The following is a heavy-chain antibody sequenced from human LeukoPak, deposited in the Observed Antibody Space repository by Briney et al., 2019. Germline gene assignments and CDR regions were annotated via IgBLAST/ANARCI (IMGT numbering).Heavy chain of an antibody. Sequence: PGGSLRISCAASGFTFSDASMSLVRPAPGKGPHWVGRIKSKTDGGTTDYAAPVKGRFTISRDDSKNTLYLQMNSLKTEDTAVYYCTTDLIVVVPTFDYWGQGTLVTVSS. V-gene: IGHV3-15*01. CDR3: TTDLIVVVPTFDY. D-gene: IGHD2-2*01. J-gene: IGHJ4*02. CDR2: IKSKTDGGTT. CDR1: GFTFSDAS.